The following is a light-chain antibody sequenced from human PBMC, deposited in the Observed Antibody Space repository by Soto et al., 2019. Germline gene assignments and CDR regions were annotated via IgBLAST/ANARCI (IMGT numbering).Light chain of an antibody. CDR3: QQYNNWWT. Sequence: EILMTQSPATLSLSPGEIATLSGRASQSVSSNLAWYQQKPGQAPRLLIYGASTRATGIPARFSGSGSGTEFTLTISSLQSEDFAVYYCQQYNNWWTFGQGTKVDIK. J-gene: IGKJ1*01. CDR1: QSVSSN. CDR2: GAS. V-gene: IGKV3-15*01.